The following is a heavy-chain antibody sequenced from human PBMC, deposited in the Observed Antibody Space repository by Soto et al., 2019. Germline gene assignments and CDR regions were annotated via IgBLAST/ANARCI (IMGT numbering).Heavy chain of an antibody. J-gene: IGHJ4*02. CDR3: ARRGSGSHYDY. D-gene: IGHD1-26*01. V-gene: IGHV3-23*01. CDR2: ISGSGGST. Sequence: EVQLLESGGGLVQPGGSLRLSCAASGFTFSSYAMNWVRQAPGKGLEWVSVISGSGGSTYYADSVKGRFTISRDNSKNTLYLQMNSLRAEDTAVYYCARRGSGSHYDYWGQGTLVTVSS. CDR1: GFTFSSYA.